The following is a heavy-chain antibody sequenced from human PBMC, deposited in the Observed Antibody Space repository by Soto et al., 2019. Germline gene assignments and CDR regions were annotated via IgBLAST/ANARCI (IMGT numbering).Heavy chain of an antibody. CDR1: GYTFTSYY. V-gene: IGHV1-46*01. D-gene: IGHD3-3*01. Sequence: ASVKVSCKASGYTFTSYYMHWVRRAPGQGLEWMGIINPSGGSTSYAQKFQGRVTMTRDTSTSTVYMELSSLRSEDTAVYYCARDATSITIFGVVIFDYGMDVWGQGSTVTVSS. CDR2: INPSGGST. J-gene: IGHJ6*02. CDR3: ARDATSITIFGVVIFDYGMDV.